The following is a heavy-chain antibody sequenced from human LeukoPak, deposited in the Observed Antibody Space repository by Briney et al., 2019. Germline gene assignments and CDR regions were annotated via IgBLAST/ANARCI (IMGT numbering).Heavy chain of an antibody. Sequence: SQTLSFTCTVSGDSISSGNYYWTWNRRPAGKGLEWSGRIYTSGNTNYNPSLKSQVTISMDTSKNQFSLNLNSVTAADTAVYYCARDRAGVSFDIWGQGTMVTVSS. D-gene: IGHD7-27*01. CDR1: GDSISSGNYY. V-gene: IGHV4-61*02. J-gene: IGHJ3*02. CDR3: ARDRAGVSFDI. CDR2: IYTSGNT.